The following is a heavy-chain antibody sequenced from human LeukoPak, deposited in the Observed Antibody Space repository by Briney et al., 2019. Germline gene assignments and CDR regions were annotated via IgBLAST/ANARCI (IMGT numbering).Heavy chain of an antibody. J-gene: IGHJ4*02. CDR1: GYSFTSYW. Sequence: GESLKISCKGSGYSFTSYWIGWVRQMPGKGLEWMGIIHPGDSDTRYSPPFQGQVTISADKSIGTAYLQWSSLKASDTAMYYCARQWNWNYPFDYWGQGTLVTVSS. D-gene: IGHD1-7*01. V-gene: IGHV5-51*01. CDR3: ARQWNWNYPFDY. CDR2: IHPGDSDT.